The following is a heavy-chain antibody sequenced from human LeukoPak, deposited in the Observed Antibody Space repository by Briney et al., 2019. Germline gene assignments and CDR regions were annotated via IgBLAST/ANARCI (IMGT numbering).Heavy chain of an antibody. Sequence: GGSLRLSCAASGFTFSSYGMHWVRQAPGKGLEWVAVIWYDGSNKYYADSVKGRFTISRDNSKNTLYLQMNSLRAEDTAVYYCARDSPYDSSGYYHPDVWGQGITVTVSS. CDR2: IWYDGSNK. CDR1: GFTFSSYG. J-gene: IGHJ6*02. V-gene: IGHV3-33*01. D-gene: IGHD3-22*01. CDR3: ARDSPYDSSGYYHPDV.